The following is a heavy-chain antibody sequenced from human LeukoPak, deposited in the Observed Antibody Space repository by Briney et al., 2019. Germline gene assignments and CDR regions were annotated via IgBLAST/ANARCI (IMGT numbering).Heavy chain of an antibody. D-gene: IGHD4-17*01. CDR1: GGSISSSSYY. V-gene: IGHV4-39*07. J-gene: IGHJ4*02. CDR3: ARDSHNYGDYTGIDY. Sequence: SETLSLTCTVSGGSISSSSYYWCCIRQPPEKRLEWVGSIYYSGSKSRFTISVDTTKNQFSLKLRSVTAADTAVYYCARDSHNYGDYTGIDYWGQGTLVTVSS. CDR2: IYYSGS.